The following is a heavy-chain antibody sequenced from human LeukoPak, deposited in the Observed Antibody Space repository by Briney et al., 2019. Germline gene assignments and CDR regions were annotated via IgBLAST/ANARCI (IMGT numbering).Heavy chain of an antibody. J-gene: IGHJ3*02. D-gene: IGHD6-13*01. Sequence: GGSLRLSCAASGFTFSSYGMHWVRQAPGKGLEWVAFIPYDGSNKYYADSVKGRFTISRDNSKNTLYLQMNSLRAEDTAVYYCASLDSSSWNDAFDIWGQGTMVTVSS. V-gene: IGHV3-30*02. CDR2: IPYDGSNK. CDR1: GFTFSSYG. CDR3: ASLDSSSWNDAFDI.